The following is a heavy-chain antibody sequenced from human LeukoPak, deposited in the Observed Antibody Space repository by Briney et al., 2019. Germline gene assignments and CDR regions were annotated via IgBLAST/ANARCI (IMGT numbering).Heavy chain of an antibody. CDR2: IYPDDPDI. V-gene: IGHV5-51*01. D-gene: IGHD3-22*01. Sequence: GESLKISCKGSGFRFANSWLGWVRQVSGKGLEWMGTIYPDDPDIRYSPSFQGQVTISGDKSSSTVYLQWNSLKASDTAMYFCAKKRSSGYYDSGGYAIDAFDVWGQGTMVTVSS. CDR1: GFRFANSW. CDR3: AKKRSSGYYDSGGYAIDAFDV. J-gene: IGHJ3*01.